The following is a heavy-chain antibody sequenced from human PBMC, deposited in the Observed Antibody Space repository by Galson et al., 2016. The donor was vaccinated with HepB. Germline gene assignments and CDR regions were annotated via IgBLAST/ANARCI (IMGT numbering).Heavy chain of an antibody. CDR1: GFTFGTYA. J-gene: IGHJ4*01. Sequence: SLRLSCAASGFTFGTYAMCWVRQAPGRGLECVSSISGDGVQTYYAYSVRGRFAISRDNSKNTLYLQMSSLSAEDTAVYYCARRDGDPLYYYFDYWSRGTLVSVSS. CDR3: ARRDGDPLYYYFDY. V-gene: IGHV3-23*01. CDR2: ISGDGVQT. D-gene: IGHD4-17*01.